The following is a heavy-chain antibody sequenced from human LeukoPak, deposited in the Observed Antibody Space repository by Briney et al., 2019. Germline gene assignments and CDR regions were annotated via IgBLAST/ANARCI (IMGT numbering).Heavy chain of an antibody. V-gene: IGHV3-23*01. J-gene: IGHJ4*02. D-gene: IGHD2-2*01. CDR3: AKEGYCSSTSCYAGGLDY. CDR1: GFTFSSYA. CDR2: ISGSGGST. Sequence: GGSLRLSCAASGFTFSSYAMSWVRQAPGKGLEWVSAISGSGGSTYYADSVKGRFTISRDNSKNTLYLQMNSLRDEDTAVYYCAKEGYCSSTSCYAGGLDYWGQGTLVTVSS.